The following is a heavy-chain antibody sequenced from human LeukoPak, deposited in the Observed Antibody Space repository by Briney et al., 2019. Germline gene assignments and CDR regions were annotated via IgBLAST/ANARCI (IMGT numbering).Heavy chain of an antibody. D-gene: IGHD5-18*01. V-gene: IGHV2-70*20. CDR1: GFTFSSYAM. Sequence: LRLSCAASGFTFSSYAMSWVRQAPGKALEWLALIDWDDDKYYSTSLKTRLTISKDTSKNQVVLTMTNMDPVDTATYYCARTYAMDIDYWGQGTLVTVSS. J-gene: IGHJ4*02. CDR2: IDWDDDK. CDR3: ARTYAMDIDY.